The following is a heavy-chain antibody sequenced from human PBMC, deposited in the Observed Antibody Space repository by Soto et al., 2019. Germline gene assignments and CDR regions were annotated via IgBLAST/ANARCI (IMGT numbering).Heavy chain of an antibody. D-gene: IGHD5-12*01. V-gene: IGHV4-31*03. CDR3: ARDGTPNSGYEGAVDY. Sequence: QVQLQESGPGLVKTSQTLSLTCSVSGGFISSGSYYWSWIRQHPGRGLEGIGYIYYSGSTFYNPSLKSRVTISVDTSKNQFSLKLSSVTAADTAVYYCARDGTPNSGYEGAVDYWGQGPLVTVSS. CDR2: IYYSGST. CDR1: GGFISSGSYY. J-gene: IGHJ4*02.